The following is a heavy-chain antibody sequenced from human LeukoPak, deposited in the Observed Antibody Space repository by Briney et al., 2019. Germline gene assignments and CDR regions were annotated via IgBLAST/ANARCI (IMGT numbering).Heavy chain of an antibody. CDR3: ARDPPWELRPGNYFGD. CDR2: ISSSSTYI. CDR1: GFTFSTYS. D-gene: IGHD1-26*01. V-gene: IGHV3-21*06. J-gene: IGHJ4*02. Sequence: GGSLRLSCAASGFTFSTYSMNWVRQAPGKGLEWVSSISSSSTYIYYADSVKGRFTVSRDNAKNSLYLQMNSLRDEDSAVYYCARDPPWELRPGNYFGDWGQGTLVSVSS.